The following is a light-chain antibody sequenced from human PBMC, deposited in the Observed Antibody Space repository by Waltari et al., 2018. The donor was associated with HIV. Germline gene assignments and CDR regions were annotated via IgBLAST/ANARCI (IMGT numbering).Light chain of an antibody. Sequence: QLVLTQSPSASASLGASVKLTCTLSGGPSNYAVPWHPQQPEKGPRYLMKLNSDGSHSKGDGIPDRFSGSSSGPERYLTISSLRSEDEGDYYCQTWGAGILVFGGGTKLTVL. CDR2: LNSDGSH. CDR3: QTWGAGILV. CDR1: GGPSNYA. J-gene: IGLJ3*02. V-gene: IGLV4-69*01.